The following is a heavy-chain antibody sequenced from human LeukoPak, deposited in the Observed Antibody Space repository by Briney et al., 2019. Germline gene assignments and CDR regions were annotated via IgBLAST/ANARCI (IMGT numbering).Heavy chain of an antibody. CDR3: ARGNYYDSSGYVFGGFDP. V-gene: IGHV1-8*01. J-gene: IGHJ5*02. CDR2: MNPNSGNT. D-gene: IGHD3-22*01. CDR1: GYTFTSYD. Sequence: ASVKVSCKASGYTFTSYDINWVRQATGQGLEWMGWMNPNSGNTGYAQKFQGRVTMTRNTSISTAYMELSSLRSEDTAVYYCARGNYYDSSGYVFGGFDPWGQGTLVNVSS.